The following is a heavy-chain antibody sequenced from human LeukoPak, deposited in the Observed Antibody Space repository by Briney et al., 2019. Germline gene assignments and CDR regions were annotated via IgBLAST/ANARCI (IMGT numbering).Heavy chain of an antibody. CDR3: AVIVGATHFDY. V-gene: IGHV1-46*01. J-gene: IGHJ4*02. D-gene: IGHD1-26*01. CDR1: GYTFTSYY. CDR2: INPSGGST. Sequence: ASVKVSCKASGYTFTSYYMHWVRQAPGQGLEWMGIINPSGGSTSYAQKFQGRVTMTRDTSTSTVYMELSSLRSEDTAVYYCAVIVGATHFDYWGQGTLVTVSS.